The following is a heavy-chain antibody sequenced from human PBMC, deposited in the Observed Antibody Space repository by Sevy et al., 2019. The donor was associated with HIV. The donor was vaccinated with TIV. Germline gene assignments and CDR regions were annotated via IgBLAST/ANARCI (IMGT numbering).Heavy chain of an antibody. Sequence: GGSLRLSCVASGFTFHTYWMSWVRQAPGKGLERVAHIKVDGSEIYYVDSVKGRFTISRDNAKNSLYLQMNSLRVEDTGVYYCARDCNSRTCLWGLDVWGQGTTVTVSS. CDR3: ARDCNSRTCLWGLDV. J-gene: IGHJ6*02. CDR2: IKVDGSEI. CDR1: GFTFHTYW. D-gene: IGHD1-26*01. V-gene: IGHV3-7*01.